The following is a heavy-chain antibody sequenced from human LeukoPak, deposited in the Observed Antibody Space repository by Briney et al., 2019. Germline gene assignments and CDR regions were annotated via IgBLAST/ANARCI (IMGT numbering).Heavy chain of an antibody. CDR1: GGSFSGYY. CDR3: ARVPYGDPLRGGPYYFDY. J-gene: IGHJ4*02. Sequence: PSETLSLTCAVYGGSFSGYYWSWIRQPPGKGLEWIGEINHSGSTNYNPSLKSRVTISVDTSKNQFSLKLSSVTAADTAVYYCARVPYGDPLRGGPYYFDYWGQGTLVTVSS. CDR2: INHSGST. V-gene: IGHV4-34*01. D-gene: IGHD4-17*01.